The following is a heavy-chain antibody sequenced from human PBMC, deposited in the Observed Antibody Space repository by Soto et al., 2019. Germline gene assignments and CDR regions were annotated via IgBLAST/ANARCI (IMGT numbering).Heavy chain of an antibody. CDR1: GFTVSSKY. J-gene: IGHJ6*02. D-gene: IGHD3-9*01. V-gene: IGHV3-53*01. Sequence: PGGSLRLSCAASGFTVSSKYMTWVRQAPGKGLEWVSVLYSGGTTYYADSVKGRFTISRDNSKNTLYLQMNSLRAEDTAVYYCAEDGRDYDILTGHYGMDVWGQGTTVTVSS. CDR3: AEDGRDYDILTGHYGMDV. CDR2: LYSGGTT.